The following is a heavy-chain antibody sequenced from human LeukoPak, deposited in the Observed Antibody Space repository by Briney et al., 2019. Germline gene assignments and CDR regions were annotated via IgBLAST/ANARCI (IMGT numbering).Heavy chain of an antibody. CDR1: GYSISSGYY. J-gene: IGHJ1*01. CDR3: ARPKGYYGSGRQYFQH. Sequence: SETLSLTCTVSGYSISSGYYWGWIRQPPGKGLEWIGSTYHSGSTYYNPSLKSRVTISVDTSKNQFSLKLGSVTAADTAVYYCARPKGYYGSGRQYFQHWGQGTLVTVSS. D-gene: IGHD3-10*01. V-gene: IGHV4-38-2*02. CDR2: TYHSGST.